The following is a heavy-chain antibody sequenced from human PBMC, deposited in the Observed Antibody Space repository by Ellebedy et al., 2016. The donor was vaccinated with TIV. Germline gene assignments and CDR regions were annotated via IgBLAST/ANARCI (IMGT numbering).Heavy chain of an antibody. CDR3: AIRYGGNNRGPTDY. Sequence: ASVKVSCXASGYTFNSFDINWVRQATGQGLEWMGWMNPNSGNTGYAQKFQGRVTMTRDTSISTAYMELSSLKFEDTAVYYCAIRYGGNNRGPTDYWGQGTLVIVSS. CDR1: GYTFNSFD. J-gene: IGHJ4*02. V-gene: IGHV1-8*01. D-gene: IGHD4-23*01. CDR2: MNPNSGNT.